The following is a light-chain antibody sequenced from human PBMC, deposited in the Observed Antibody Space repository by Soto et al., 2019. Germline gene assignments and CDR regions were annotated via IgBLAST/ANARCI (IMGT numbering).Light chain of an antibody. J-gene: IGLJ1*01. V-gene: IGLV2-8*01. CDR1: SSDVGGYNY. CDR2: EVT. Sequence: QSALTQPPSASGSPGRSVTISCTGTSSDVGGYNYVSWYQQHPGKAPKLMIYEVTKRPSGVPDRFSGSKSGNTASLTVSGLLAEDEADYYCASYAGSNKVFGTGTKVTVL. CDR3: ASYAGSNKV.